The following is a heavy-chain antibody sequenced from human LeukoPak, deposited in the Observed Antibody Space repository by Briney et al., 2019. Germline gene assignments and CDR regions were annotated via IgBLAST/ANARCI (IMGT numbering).Heavy chain of an antibody. V-gene: IGHV4-59*01. CDR1: GGSISSYY. CDR3: ARPAAAAGTSAFAI. J-gene: IGHJ3*02. D-gene: IGHD6-13*01. CDR2: IYYNGST. Sequence: PSETLSLTCTISGGSISSYYWSWIRQPPGKGLEWIGYIYYNGSTNYNPSLKGRVTISVVTSKNQFSLKLRYVTAADTAVYYCARPAAAAGTSAFAIWGQGTMVTVSS.